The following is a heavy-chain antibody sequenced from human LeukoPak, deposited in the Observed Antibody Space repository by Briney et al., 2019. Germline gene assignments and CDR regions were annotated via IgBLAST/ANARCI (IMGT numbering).Heavy chain of an antibody. D-gene: IGHD1-26*01. J-gene: IGHJ3*02. V-gene: IGHV4-39*07. Sequence: SETLSLTCTVSGGSVSRSPYYWGWIRQPPGKGLEWIGNIYYSGSTYYNPSLKSRVTISVDTSKNQFSLKLSSVTAADTAVYYCVRDRDGVGVTIAAAFDIWGQGTMVTVSS. CDR3: VRDRDGVGVTIAAAFDI. CDR2: IYYSGST. CDR1: GGSVSRSPYY.